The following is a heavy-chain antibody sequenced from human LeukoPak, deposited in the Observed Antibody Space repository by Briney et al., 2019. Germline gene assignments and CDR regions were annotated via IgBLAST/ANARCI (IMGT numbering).Heavy chain of an antibody. CDR3: AKREDSSGWSPLDY. J-gene: IGHJ4*02. CDR1: GYTFINYD. CDR2: MNPNSGNT. D-gene: IGHD6-19*01. V-gene: IGHV1-8*03. Sequence: ASVKVSCKASGYTFINYDINWVRLAAGQGLEWMGWMNPNSGNTGYAQNFQGRVTITRNTSISTAYMELSSLGSEDTAVYCCAKREDSSGWSPLDYWGQGTLVTVSS.